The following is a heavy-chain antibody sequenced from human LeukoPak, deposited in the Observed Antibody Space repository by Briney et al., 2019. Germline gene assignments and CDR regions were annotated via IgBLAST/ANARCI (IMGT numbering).Heavy chain of an antibody. V-gene: IGHV3-23*01. Sequence: GGSLRLSCAASGFTFDDYAMHWVRQAPGKGLEWVSAISGSGGSTYYADSVKGRFTISRDNSKNTLYLQMNSLRAEDTAVYYCAKDVYSGYDSVFDYWGQGTLVTVSS. CDR3: AKDVYSGYDSVFDY. D-gene: IGHD5-12*01. J-gene: IGHJ4*02. CDR2: ISGSGGST. CDR1: GFTFDDYA.